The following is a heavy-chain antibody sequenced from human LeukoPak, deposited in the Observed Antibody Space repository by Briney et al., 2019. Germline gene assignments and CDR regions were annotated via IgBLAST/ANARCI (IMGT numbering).Heavy chain of an antibody. CDR1: GGSISGYY. J-gene: IGHJ4*02. D-gene: IGHD3-10*01. V-gene: IGHV4-4*09. Sequence: SETLSPTCTVSGGSISGYYWSWIRRPPGKGLEWIGYIHTSGSTNYNPSLKSRVTTSVDTSKNQFALKLSSVTAADTAVYYCARQAYYSGSGSWTGFDYWGQGTLVTVSS. CDR3: ARQAYYSGSGSWTGFDY. CDR2: IHTSGST.